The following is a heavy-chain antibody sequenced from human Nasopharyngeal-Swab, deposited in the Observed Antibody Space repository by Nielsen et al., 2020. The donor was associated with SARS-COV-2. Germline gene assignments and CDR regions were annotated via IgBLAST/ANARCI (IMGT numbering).Heavy chain of an antibody. CDR3: SREIYYGSGSYYVDDAFDI. J-gene: IGHJ3*02. Sequence: ASVKVSCNASAYSFTGYYLHWGRQAPGQGPEWWVSHIPNSGGTNYAQKFQGRVTLTLDTSINTAYIDLTSLRSDDTAVYYYSREIYYGSGSYYVDDAFDIWDQGTMVTVSS. D-gene: IGHD3-10*01. CDR1: AYSFTGYY. V-gene: IGHV1-2*02. CDR2: HIPNSGGT.